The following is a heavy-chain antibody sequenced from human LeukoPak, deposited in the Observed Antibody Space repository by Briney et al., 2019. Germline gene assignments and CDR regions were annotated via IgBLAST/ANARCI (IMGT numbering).Heavy chain of an antibody. D-gene: IGHD2-15*01. CDR1: GGSISGSSYY. Sequence: PSETLSLTCTVSGGSISGSSYYWGWIRQPPGKGLEWIGSIYRDGSTYYNPPLKSRVTISVDTSKNQFSLKLSSVTAADTAVCYCTRRAYCSGGTCYSDYWGQGTLVTVSS. CDR3: TRRAYCSGGTCYSDY. V-gene: IGHV4-39*01. CDR2: IYRDGST. J-gene: IGHJ4*02.